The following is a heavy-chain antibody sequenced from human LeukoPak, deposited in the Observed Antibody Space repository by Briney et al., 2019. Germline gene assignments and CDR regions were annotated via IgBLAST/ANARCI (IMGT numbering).Heavy chain of an antibody. Sequence: PSETLSLTCTVSGGSIRSGGNYWSWIRQHPGRGLEWIGYISYTGNTYYNPSLKSRVTMSLDTSKNQFSLKLRSVTAADTAVYYCARVRDYDSSGYELIDYWGQGTLVTVST. D-gene: IGHD3-22*01. V-gene: IGHV4-31*03. CDR1: GGSIRSGGNY. J-gene: IGHJ4*02. CDR2: ISYTGNT. CDR3: ARVRDYDSSGYELIDY.